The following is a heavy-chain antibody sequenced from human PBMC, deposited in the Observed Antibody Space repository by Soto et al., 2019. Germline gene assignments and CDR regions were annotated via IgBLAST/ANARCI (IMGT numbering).Heavy chain of an antibody. CDR1: GGSISSYY. CDR3: ARDRTGDYDY. Sequence: SETLSLTCTVSGGSISSYYWSWIRQPPGKGLEWIGYIYYSGSTNYNPSLKSRVTISVDTSKNQFSLKLSSVTAADTAVYYCARDRTGDYDYWGQGTLVTVSS. J-gene: IGHJ4*02. V-gene: IGHV4-59*01. D-gene: IGHD4-17*01. CDR2: IYYSGST.